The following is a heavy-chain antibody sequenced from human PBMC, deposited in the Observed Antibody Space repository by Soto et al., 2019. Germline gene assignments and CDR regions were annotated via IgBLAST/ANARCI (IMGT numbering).Heavy chain of an antibody. CDR1: GYSFSNHW. Sequence: GESLKISCEGSGYSFSNHWIGWVRQMPGKGLEWMGIIYPGDSDARYSPSFEGQVTISADKSISTAYLQWSSLKASDTALYYCATTTGDYYGVDVWGQGTKVTVSS. J-gene: IGHJ6*02. CDR3: ATTTGDYYGVDV. D-gene: IGHD1-1*01. CDR2: IYPGDSDA. V-gene: IGHV5-51*01.